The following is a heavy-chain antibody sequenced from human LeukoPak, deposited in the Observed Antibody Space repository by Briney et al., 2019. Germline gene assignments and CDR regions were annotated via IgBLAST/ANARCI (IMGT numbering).Heavy chain of an antibody. V-gene: IGHV4-61*01. CDR1: GYSISSGYY. Sequence: SETLSLTCTVSGYSISSGYYWGWIRQPPGKGLEWIGYIYYSGSTNYNPSLKSRVTISVDTSKNQFSLKLSSVTAADTAVYYCARSRLGELSLYKFDPWGQGTLVTVSS. CDR3: ARSRLGELSLYKFDP. CDR2: IYYSGST. D-gene: IGHD3-16*02. J-gene: IGHJ5*02.